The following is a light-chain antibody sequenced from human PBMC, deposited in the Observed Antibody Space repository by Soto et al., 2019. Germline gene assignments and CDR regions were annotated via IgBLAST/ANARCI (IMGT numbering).Light chain of an antibody. CDR2: GAS. CDR3: QQYGSSTIT. CDR1: QNVISTY. J-gene: IGKJ5*01. Sequence: ENLLTPSPGTLSLSPGERATLSCRASQNVISTYLAWYQQKPGQAPRLLIYGASRRATGVPDRFSGSGSGTDFTLTISRLEPEDFAVYYCQQYGSSTITFGQGTRLRL. V-gene: IGKV3-20*01.